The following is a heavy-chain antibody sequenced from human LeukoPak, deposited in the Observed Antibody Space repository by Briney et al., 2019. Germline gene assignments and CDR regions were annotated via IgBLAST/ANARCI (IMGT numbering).Heavy chain of an antibody. Sequence: GGSLRLSCAASAFTVSSNYMSWVRQAPGKGLEWVSVIFGDGSTYYADSVKGRFTISRDNRKKSLYLQMNSLRTEDTALYYCATERQKYFDYWGQGTLVTVSS. CDR1: AFTVSSNY. CDR2: IFGDGST. J-gene: IGHJ4*02. CDR3: ATERQKYFDY. V-gene: IGHV3-53*05.